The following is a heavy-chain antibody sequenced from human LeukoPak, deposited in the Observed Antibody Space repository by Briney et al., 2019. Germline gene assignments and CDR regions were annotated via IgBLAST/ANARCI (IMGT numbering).Heavy chain of an antibody. V-gene: IGHV1-2*02. CDR1: GYTFTGYY. Sequence: ASVKVSCKASGYTFTGYYMHWVRQAPGQGLEWMGWINPNSGGTNYAQKFQGRVTMTRDTSTSTVYMELSSLISEDTAVYYCARTAARQDAFNIWGQGTMVTVSS. D-gene: IGHD6-25*01. CDR2: INPNSGGT. CDR3: ARTAARQDAFNI. J-gene: IGHJ3*02.